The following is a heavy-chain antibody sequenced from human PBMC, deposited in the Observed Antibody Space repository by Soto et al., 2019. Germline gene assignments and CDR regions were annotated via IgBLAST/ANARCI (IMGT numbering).Heavy chain of an antibody. D-gene: IGHD6-13*01. CDR3: ARVHNFYSSTWYRVGYFDY. CDR1: GGSLSTRGYY. J-gene: IGHJ4*02. V-gene: IGHV4-31*03. CDR2: LYYSGST. Sequence: PSATLFLTCTASGGSLSTRGYYRSWDLQRPGKGLEWIGYLYYSGSTDYNPSLKSRVTISVDTSKNQFSLKLNSVTAADTAVYYCARVHNFYSSTWYRVGYFDYWGQGTLVTVS.